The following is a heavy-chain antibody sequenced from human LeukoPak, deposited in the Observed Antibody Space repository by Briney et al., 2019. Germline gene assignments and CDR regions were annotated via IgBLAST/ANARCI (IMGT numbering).Heavy chain of an antibody. V-gene: IGHV4-39*01. J-gene: IGHJ4*02. Sequence: PSETLSLTCTVSGGSISSSSYYWGWIRQPPGKGLEWIGSIYYSGSTYYNPSLKSRVTISVDTSKNQFSLKLSSVTAADTAVYYCAKAGTTVVGDYWGQGTLVTVSS. CDR3: AKAGTTVVGDY. CDR1: GGSISSSSYY. D-gene: IGHD4-23*01. CDR2: IYYSGST.